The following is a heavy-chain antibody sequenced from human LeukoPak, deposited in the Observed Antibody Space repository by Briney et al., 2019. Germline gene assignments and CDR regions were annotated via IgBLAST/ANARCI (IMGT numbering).Heavy chain of an antibody. J-gene: IGHJ4*02. D-gene: IGHD3-22*01. Sequence: SETLSLTCTVYGGSFSDYFWSWIRQPPGKGLEWIGEISHSGSTTYNPSLRSRVTISGDTSKKQFSLKLSSVTAADTAVYYCVTYYYGSSAPKRNYWGQGILVTVSS. CDR3: VTYYYGSSAPKRNY. V-gene: IGHV4-34*01. CDR1: GGSFSDYF. CDR2: ISHSGST.